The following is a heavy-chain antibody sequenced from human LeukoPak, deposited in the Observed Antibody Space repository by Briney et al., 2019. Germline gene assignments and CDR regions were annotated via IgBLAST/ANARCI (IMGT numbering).Heavy chain of an antibody. CDR3: ARDIPRFSASGSPPPTYYGMDV. CDR1: GGSISSGGYY. CDR2: IYYSGST. J-gene: IGHJ6*02. V-gene: IGHV4-61*08. D-gene: IGHD1-26*01. Sequence: SETLSLTCTVSGGSISSGGYYWSWIRQHPGKGLEWIGYIYYSGSTNYNPSLKSRVTISVDTSKNQFSLKVSSVTAADTAVYYCARDIPRFSASGSPPPTYYGMDVWGQGTTVTVSS.